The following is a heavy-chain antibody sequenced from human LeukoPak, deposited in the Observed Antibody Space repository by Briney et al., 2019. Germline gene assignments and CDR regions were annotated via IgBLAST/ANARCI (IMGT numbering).Heavy chain of an antibody. V-gene: IGHV3-7*05. CDR1: GFTFTAYW. CDR2: LKQDGSEK. Sequence: GGSLRLFCAASGFTFTAYWMTWVRQAPGKGLEWVAHLKQDGSEKYYVDSVKGRFTISRDNAKRSLNLQMNSLRAEDTAVYYCARGGATIDSWGQGTLVTVSS. D-gene: IGHD1-14*01. J-gene: IGHJ4*02. CDR3: ARGGATIDS.